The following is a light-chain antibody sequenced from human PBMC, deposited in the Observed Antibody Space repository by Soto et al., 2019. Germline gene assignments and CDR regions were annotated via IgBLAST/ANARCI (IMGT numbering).Light chain of an antibody. CDR3: QQYDSWPRT. Sequence: EIVMTQSPATLSVSPGERATLSCRASQSVSTHLAWYQHKPGQAPRLLMYGASTRDTGVPARFSGSGSGTEFTLTISSLQSEDFSVYYCQQYDSWPRTFGQGTKVEIK. CDR1: QSVSTH. J-gene: IGKJ1*01. CDR2: GAS. V-gene: IGKV3-15*01.